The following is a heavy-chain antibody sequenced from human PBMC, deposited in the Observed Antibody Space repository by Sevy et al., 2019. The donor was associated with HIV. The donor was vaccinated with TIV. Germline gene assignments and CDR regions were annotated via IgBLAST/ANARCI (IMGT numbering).Heavy chain of an antibody. CDR1: GFTFGDYA. J-gene: IGHJ4*02. CDR3: TRGRYTYVPFDY. CDR2: IRTKAYGGTT. V-gene: IGHV3-49*03. Sequence: GEALKISCTASGFTFGDYAMNWFRQAPGKGLEWVGFIRTKAYGGTTEYAASVKGRFTISRDDSKGIASLQMNSLKTEDTAVYYCTRGRYTYVPFDYWGQGTLVTVSS. D-gene: IGHD3-10*02.